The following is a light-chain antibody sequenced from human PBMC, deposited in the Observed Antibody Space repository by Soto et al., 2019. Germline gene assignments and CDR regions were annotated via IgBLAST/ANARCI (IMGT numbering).Light chain of an antibody. CDR3: QQRSNWPPT. J-gene: IGKJ5*01. Sequence: LVMTQSPATLSVSPGERATLFCRASQSVSSNLAWYQQKPGQAPRLLVYGASTRATGIPARFSGSGSGTDFTLTISSLEPEDFAVYYCQQRSNWPPTFGQGTRLE. CDR1: QSVSSN. V-gene: IGKV3-15*01. CDR2: GAS.